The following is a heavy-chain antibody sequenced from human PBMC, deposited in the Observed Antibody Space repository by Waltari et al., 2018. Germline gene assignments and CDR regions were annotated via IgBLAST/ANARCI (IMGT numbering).Heavy chain of an antibody. CDR3: ARRTSSSWYDVGY. Sequence: MPGKGLEWMGRIDPSDSYTNYSPSFQGHVTISADKSISTAYLQWSSLKASDTAMYYCARRTSSSWYDVGYWGQGTLVTVSS. V-gene: IGHV5-10-1*01. J-gene: IGHJ4*02. CDR2: IDPSDSYT. D-gene: IGHD6-13*01.